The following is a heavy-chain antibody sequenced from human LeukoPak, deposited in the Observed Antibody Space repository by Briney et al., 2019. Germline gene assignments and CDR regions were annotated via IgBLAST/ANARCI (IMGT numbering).Heavy chain of an antibody. CDR2: IYYSGST. V-gene: IGHV4-39*01. D-gene: IGHD3-16*02. CDR3: ARGVINQRGLRLGELSSP. CDR1: GGSISSSSYY. Sequence: SETLSLTCTVSGGSISSSSYYWGWIRPPPGKGLEWIGSIYYSGSTYYNPSLKSRVTISVDTSKNQFSLKLSSVTAADTAVYYCARGVINQRGLRLGELSSPWGQGTLVTVSS. J-gene: IGHJ5*02.